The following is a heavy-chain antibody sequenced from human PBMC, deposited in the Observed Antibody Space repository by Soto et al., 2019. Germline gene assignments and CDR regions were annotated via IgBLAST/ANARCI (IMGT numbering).Heavy chain of an antibody. Sequence: ASVKVSCKASGYTFTSYAMHWVRQAPGQWLEWMGWINAGNGNTKYSQKFQGRVTITRDTSASTAYMELSSLRSEDTAVYYCARDRGYSYAIFDYWGQGTLVTVSS. J-gene: IGHJ4*02. CDR1: GYTFTSYA. V-gene: IGHV1-3*01. CDR2: INAGNGNT. D-gene: IGHD5-18*01. CDR3: ARDRGYSYAIFDY.